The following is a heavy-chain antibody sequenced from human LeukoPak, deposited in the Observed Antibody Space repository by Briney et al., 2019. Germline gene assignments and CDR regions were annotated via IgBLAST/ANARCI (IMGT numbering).Heavy chain of an antibody. J-gene: IGHJ4*02. CDR1: GFTFSSYS. D-gene: IGHD6-19*01. V-gene: IGHV3-48*01. CDR2: ISSSSSTI. Sequence: GGSLRLSCAASGFTFSSYSMNWVRQAPGKGLEWVSYISSSSSTIYYADSVKGRFTISRDNAKNSLYLQMNSLRAEDTAVYYCARDLIAVAGTRSFDYWGQGTLVTVSS. CDR3: ARDLIAVAGTRSFDY.